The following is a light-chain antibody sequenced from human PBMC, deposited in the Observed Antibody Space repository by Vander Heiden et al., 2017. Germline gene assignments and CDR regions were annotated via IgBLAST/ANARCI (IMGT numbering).Light chain of an antibody. CDR1: SSDVGSYNL. J-gene: IGLJ3*02. Sequence: SALTHPASVSGSPGQSITISCTGTSSDVGSYNLVSWYQQHPGKAPKLMIYEGSKRPSGVSNRFSGSKSGNTASLTISGLQAEDEADYYCCSYAGSSTWVFGGGTKLTVL. V-gene: IGLV2-23*01. CDR3: CSYAGSSTWV. CDR2: EGS.